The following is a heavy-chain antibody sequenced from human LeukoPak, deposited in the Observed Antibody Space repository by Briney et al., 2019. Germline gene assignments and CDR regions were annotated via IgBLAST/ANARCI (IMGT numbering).Heavy chain of an antibody. D-gene: IGHD1-26*01. CDR1: GGTFSSYA. J-gene: IGHJ4*02. CDR2: IIPILGIA. Sequence: ASVKVSCKASGGTFSSYAISWVRQAPGQGLEWMGRIIPILGIANYAQKFQGRVTITADKSTSTAYMELSSLRSEDTAVYYCARVGATSPLVYYFGYWGQGTLVTVSS. V-gene: IGHV1-69*04. CDR3: ARVGATSPLVYYFGY.